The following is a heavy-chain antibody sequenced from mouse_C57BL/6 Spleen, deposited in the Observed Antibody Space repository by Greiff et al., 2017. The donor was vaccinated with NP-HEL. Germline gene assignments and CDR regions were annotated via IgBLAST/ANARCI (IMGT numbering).Heavy chain of an antibody. V-gene: IGHV1-43*01. CDR1: GYSFTGYY. J-gene: IGHJ2*01. CDR3: ARGDYYGSSSY. CDR2: INPSTGGT. D-gene: IGHD1-1*01. Sequence: EVQLQESGPELVKPGASVKISCKASGYSFTGYYMHWVKQSSEKSLEWIGEINPSTGGTSYNQKFKGKATLTVDKSSSTAYMQLKSLTSEDSAVYYCARGDYYGSSSYWGLGTTLTVSS.